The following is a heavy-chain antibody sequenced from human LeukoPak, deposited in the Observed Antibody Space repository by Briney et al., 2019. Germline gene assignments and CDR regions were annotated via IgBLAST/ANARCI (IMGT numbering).Heavy chain of an antibody. CDR1: GGSISSYY. CDR2: IYYSGST. CDR3: ARWTGDCYRN. Sequence: PSETLSLTCTVSGGSISSYYWSWLRQPPGKGLEWIGYIYYSGSTNYNPSLKSRVTISVDTSKNQFSLKLSSVTAADTAVYYCARWTGDCYRNWGQGTLVTVSS. D-gene: IGHD2-21*01. J-gene: IGHJ4*02. V-gene: IGHV4-59*01.